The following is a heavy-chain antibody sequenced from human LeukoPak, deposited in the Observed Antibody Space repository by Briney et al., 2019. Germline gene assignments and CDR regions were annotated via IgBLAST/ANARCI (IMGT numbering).Heavy chain of an antibody. Sequence: SETLSLTCTVSGGSISTYYWSWIRQPPGKGLEWIGYIYYSGRTNYNPSLKSRVTISVDTSKNQFSLKLSSVTAADTAVYFCARFGYSYGYGGFDYWGQGTLVTVSS. CDR1: GGSISTYY. CDR2: IYYSGRT. V-gene: IGHV4-59*01. J-gene: IGHJ4*02. CDR3: ARFGYSYGYGGFDY. D-gene: IGHD5-18*01.